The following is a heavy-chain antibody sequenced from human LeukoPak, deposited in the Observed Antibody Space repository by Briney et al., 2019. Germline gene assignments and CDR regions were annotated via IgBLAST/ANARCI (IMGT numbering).Heavy chain of an antibody. CDR1: GFTFSSYS. Sequence: PGGSLRLSCAASGFTFSSYSMNWVRQAPGKGLEWVSSISSSSSYIYYADSVKGRFTISRDSAKNSLYLQMNSLRAEDTAVYYCARDSYYDSSGYPSRRYYYYMDVWGKGTTVTVSS. D-gene: IGHD3-22*01. CDR3: ARDSYYDSSGYPSRRYYYYMDV. CDR2: ISSSSSYI. J-gene: IGHJ6*03. V-gene: IGHV3-21*01.